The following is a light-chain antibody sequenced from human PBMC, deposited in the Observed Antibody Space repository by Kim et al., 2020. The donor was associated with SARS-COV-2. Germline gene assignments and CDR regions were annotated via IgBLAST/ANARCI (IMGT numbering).Light chain of an antibody. J-gene: IGKJ1*01. CDR2: WAS. CDR3: QQYYSTPWT. Sequence: ATINCKSSQSVLYSSNNKNYLAWYQQKPGQPPKLLIYWASTRESGVPDRSSGSGSGTDFTLTISSLQAEDVAVYYCQQYYSTPWTFGQGTKVDIK. CDR1: QSVLYSSNNKNY. V-gene: IGKV4-1*01.